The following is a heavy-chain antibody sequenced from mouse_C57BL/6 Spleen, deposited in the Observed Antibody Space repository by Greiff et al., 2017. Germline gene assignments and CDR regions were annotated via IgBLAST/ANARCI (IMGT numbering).Heavy chain of an antibody. Sequence: EVMLVESGGDLVKPGGSLKLSCAASGFTFSSYGMSWVRQTPDKRLEWVATISSGGSYTYYQDSVKGRFTISRDNAKNTLYLQLSSLKSEDTAMYYCARHSRSTTGLTGTLLDYWGQGTTLTVAS. D-gene: IGHD4-1*01. CDR2: ISSGGSYT. CDR3: ARHSRSTTGLTGTLLDY. V-gene: IGHV5-6*01. J-gene: IGHJ2*01. CDR1: GFTFSSYG.